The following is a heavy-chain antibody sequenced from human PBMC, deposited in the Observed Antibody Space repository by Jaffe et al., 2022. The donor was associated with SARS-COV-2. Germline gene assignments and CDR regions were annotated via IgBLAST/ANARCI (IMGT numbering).Heavy chain of an antibody. Sequence: QVQLQESGPGLVKPSETLSLTCTVSGDSISSSDYYWGWIRQPPGKRLEWIGTVYSTGTTYHNPSLKSRVTISVDTSKNQISLKLSSVTAADTAVYYCARQGSGSYYSALDVWGQGTMVIVSS. J-gene: IGHJ3*01. CDR2: VYSTGTT. CDR3: ARQGSGSYYSALDV. D-gene: IGHD3-10*01. V-gene: IGHV4-39*01. CDR1: GDSISSSDYY.